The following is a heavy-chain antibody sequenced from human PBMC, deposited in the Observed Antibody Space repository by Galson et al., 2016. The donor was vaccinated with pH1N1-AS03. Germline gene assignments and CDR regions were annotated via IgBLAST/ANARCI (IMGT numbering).Heavy chain of an antibody. D-gene: IGHD5-24*01. CDR1: GYTFSTYS. CDR3: ARDVGMATIRGLYSQY. Sequence: SVKVSCKASGYTFSTYSLHWVRQAPGQGLEWMGKIDPSGGSTTYAQKFQGRVTMTRDTSTSTVYMDLSSLKSEDTAVYYCARDVGMATIRGLYSQYWGQGTPVIVSS. CDR2: IDPSGGST. J-gene: IGHJ1*01. V-gene: IGHV1-46*01.